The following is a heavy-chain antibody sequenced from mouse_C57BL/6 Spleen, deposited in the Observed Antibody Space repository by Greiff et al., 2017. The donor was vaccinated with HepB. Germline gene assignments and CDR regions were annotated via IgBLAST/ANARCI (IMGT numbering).Heavy chain of an antibody. D-gene: IGHD1-1*01. CDR1: GYTFTNYW. V-gene: IGHV1-63*01. CDR2: IYPGGGYT. J-gene: IGHJ1*03. CDR3: ARERGYGSSSPWNFDV. Sequence: VQLQQSGAELVRPGTSVKMSCKASGYTFTNYWIGWAKQRPGHGLEWIGDIYPGGGYTNYNEKFKGKATLTADKSSSTAYMQFSSLTSEDSAIYYCARERGYGSSSPWNFDVWGTGTTVTVSS.